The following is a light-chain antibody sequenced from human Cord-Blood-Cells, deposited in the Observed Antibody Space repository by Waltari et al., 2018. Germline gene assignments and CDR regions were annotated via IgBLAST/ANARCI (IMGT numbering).Light chain of an antibody. V-gene: IGKV1-39*01. Sequence: DIQLTQSPSSLSPSVGDRVTITCRASQSISSYLNWYQQKPGKAPKRLIYAASSLQSGVPSRFSGSGSGTDFTLTISSLQPEDCATYYCQQSYSTPFTFGPGTKVDIK. CDR3: QQSYSTPFT. CDR1: QSISSY. J-gene: IGKJ3*01. CDR2: AAS.